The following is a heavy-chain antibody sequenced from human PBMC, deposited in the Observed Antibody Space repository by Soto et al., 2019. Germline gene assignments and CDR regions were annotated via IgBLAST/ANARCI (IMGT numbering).Heavy chain of an antibody. J-gene: IGHJ6*03. CDR3: ARRRQPDCHNMDV. CDR2: ISSNGVST. CDR1: GFSISGYA. Sequence: ESQLVESGGGLVQPGGSLRLSCAASGFSISGYAMDWVRQGPGKRLEYVSGISSNGVSTYYVDSVKGRFTVTRDNSQNMVYLRMGSLRVDDMAVYYCARRRQPDCHNMDVWGTGTTVTVS. V-gene: IGHV3-64*07. D-gene: IGHD5-18*01.